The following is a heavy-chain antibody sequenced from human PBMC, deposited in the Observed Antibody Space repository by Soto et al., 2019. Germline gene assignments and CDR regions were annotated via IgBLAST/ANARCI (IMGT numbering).Heavy chain of an antibody. V-gene: IGHV3-33*01. Sequence: QVQVVESGGGVVQPGRSLRLSCAASGFTFSSFGMHWVRQAPGKGLEWVSLIWYDGSKKSYGDSVKGRFTISRDNSRNTVYLQMSSLTADETAVYYWARDDSYYSLWSVYYPSRNGMDVWGQGTTVTVSS. CDR1: GFTFSSFG. CDR3: ARDDSYYSLWSVYYPSRNGMDV. D-gene: IGHD3-3*01. CDR2: IWYDGSKK. J-gene: IGHJ6*02.